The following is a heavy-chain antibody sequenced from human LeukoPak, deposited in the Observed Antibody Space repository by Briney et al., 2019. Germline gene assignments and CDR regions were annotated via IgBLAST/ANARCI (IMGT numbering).Heavy chain of an antibody. CDR1: GGSISSGY. V-gene: IGHV4-59*01. J-gene: IGHJ6*02. Sequence: PSETLSLTCIVSGGSISSGYWSWIRQPPGKGLVWIGLIHDSGSTKYNPSLKCRVTISIDTSKNQFSLKLSSVSAADTAVYYCARGGIGTAAAARGMDVWGLGTTVTVSS. D-gene: IGHD6-13*01. CDR2: IHDSGST. CDR3: ARGGIGTAAAARGMDV.